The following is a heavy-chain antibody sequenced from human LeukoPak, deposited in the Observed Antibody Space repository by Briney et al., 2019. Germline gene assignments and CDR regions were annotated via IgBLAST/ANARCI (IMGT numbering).Heavy chain of an antibody. CDR3: ASYYASGSSRFDY. CDR1: GGSISSLY. D-gene: IGHD3-10*01. Sequence: PSETLSLTCSVSGGSISSLYWSWIRQPPGKGLEWIGYIYYTGSTNYNPSLKSRVTMFVDMSKNQFSLRLSSVTAADTAVYYCASYYASGSSRFDYWGQGTLVTVSS. J-gene: IGHJ4*02. CDR2: IYYTGST. V-gene: IGHV4-59*08.